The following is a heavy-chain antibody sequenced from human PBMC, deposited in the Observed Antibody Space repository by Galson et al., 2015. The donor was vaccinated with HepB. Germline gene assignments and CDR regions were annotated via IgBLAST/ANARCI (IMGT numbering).Heavy chain of an antibody. CDR3: ARGSRSYRGYKDFWSGPMDV. CDR2: IIPIYAAA. J-gene: IGHJ6*03. V-gene: IGHV1-69*13. Sequence: SVKVSCKASGGTFGSDNINWVRQAPGQGLEWVGGIIPIYAAAHYAQKFQGRVTITADELTNTTYMDVTSLTSDDTAVYYCARGSRSYRGYKDFWSGPMDVWGKGTAVIVS. D-gene: IGHD3-3*02. CDR1: GGTFGSDN.